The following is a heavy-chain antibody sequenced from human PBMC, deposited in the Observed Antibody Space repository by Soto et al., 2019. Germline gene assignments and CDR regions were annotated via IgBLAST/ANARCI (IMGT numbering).Heavy chain of an antibody. V-gene: IGHV3-23*01. CDR3: AKDANYDFWSGYYPPGGYWFDP. J-gene: IGHJ5*02. CDR1: GFTFGSYA. D-gene: IGHD3-3*01. CDR2: ISGSGGST. Sequence: GWLSVYCSPSGFTFGSYAMSWVRQAPGKGLEWVSAISGSGGSTYYADSVKGRFTISRDNSKNTLYLQMNSLRAEDTAVYYCAKDANYDFWSGYYPPGGYWFDPWGQGTLVTVSS.